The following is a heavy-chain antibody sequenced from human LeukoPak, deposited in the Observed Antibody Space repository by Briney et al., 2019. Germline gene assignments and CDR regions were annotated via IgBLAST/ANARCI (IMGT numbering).Heavy chain of an antibody. CDR2: ISSSSSYI. CDR1: GFTFSSYS. V-gene: IGHV3-21*01. CDR3: ARDLNGSGSS. D-gene: IGHD3-10*01. Sequence: GGSLRLSCAASGFTFSSYSMNWVRQAPGKGLEWVSSISSSSSYIYYADSVKGRFTISRDNAKNSLYLQMNSLRAEDTAVFYCARDLNGSGSSWGQGTLVTVSS. J-gene: IGHJ5*02.